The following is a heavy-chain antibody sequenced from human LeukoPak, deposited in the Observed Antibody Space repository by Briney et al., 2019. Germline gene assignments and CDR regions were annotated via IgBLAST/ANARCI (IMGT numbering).Heavy chain of an antibody. Sequence: SQTLSLTCAISGDSVSSNSAAWNWIRQSPSRGLEWLGRTYYRSNWYNDYAVSVKSRITINPDTSKNQFSLQLNSVTPEDTAVYYCARVGCGGDCYPGTNWFDPWGQGTLVTVSS. V-gene: IGHV6-1*01. D-gene: IGHD2-21*02. CDR2: TYYRSNWYN. CDR1: GDSVSSNSAA. J-gene: IGHJ5*02. CDR3: ARVGCGGDCYPGTNWFDP.